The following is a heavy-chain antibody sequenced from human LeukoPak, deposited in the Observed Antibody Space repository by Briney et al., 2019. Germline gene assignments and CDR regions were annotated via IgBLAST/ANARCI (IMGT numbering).Heavy chain of an antibody. V-gene: IGHV1-2*02. CDR3: ARVRLRLGELSLPDY. D-gene: IGHD3-16*02. Sequence: ASVKVSCKASGYTFTSYGISWVRQAPGQGLEWMGWINPNSGGTNYAQKFQGRVTMTRDTSISTAYMELSRLRSDDTAVYYCARVRLRLGELSLPDYWGQGTLVTVSS. CDR1: GYTFTSYG. CDR2: INPNSGGT. J-gene: IGHJ4*02.